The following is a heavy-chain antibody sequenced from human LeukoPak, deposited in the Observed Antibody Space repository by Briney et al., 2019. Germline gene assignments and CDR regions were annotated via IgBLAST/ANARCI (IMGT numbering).Heavy chain of an antibody. CDR3: AGRFSGSSELDY. D-gene: IGHD1-26*01. J-gene: IGHJ4*02. Sequence: TSETLSLTCTISGGSISSISYYWGWIRQPPGKGLEWIGSIYYTGSTYYNPSLKSQVTVSVDTSKNQFSLNLRSVTAADTAVYYCAGRFSGSSELDYWGQGTLVTVSS. CDR1: GGSISSISYY. V-gene: IGHV4-39*01. CDR2: IYYTGST.